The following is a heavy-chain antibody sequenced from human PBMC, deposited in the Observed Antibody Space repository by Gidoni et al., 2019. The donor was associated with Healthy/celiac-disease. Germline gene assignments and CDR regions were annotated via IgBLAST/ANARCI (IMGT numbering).Heavy chain of an antibody. Sequence: EVQLVESGGGLVTPGGSLRLSCAASGFAFSSYSMNCVRQAPGKGLEWVSSIISSSSYIYYAASVKGRFTISRDNAKNSLYLQMTSLRAEDTAVYYCARGWKYDFWSGYYNYYYGMDVWGQGTTVTVSS. V-gene: IGHV3-21*01. CDR2: IISSSSYI. CDR1: GFAFSSYS. D-gene: IGHD3-3*01. CDR3: ARGWKYDFWSGYYNYYYGMDV. J-gene: IGHJ6*02.